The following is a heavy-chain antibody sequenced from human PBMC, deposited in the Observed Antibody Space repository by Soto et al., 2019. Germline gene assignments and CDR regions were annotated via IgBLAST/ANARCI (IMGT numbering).Heavy chain of an antibody. CDR3: AHSLYDSTGYYYFNY. CDR1: GFSLSSSGVG. Sequence: SGPTLVNPTQTLTLTCTFSGFSLSSSGVGVGWTRQPPGKALEWLAFNFWNDDKRYSPSLKSRLTITKDTSKNQVVLTMTNMDPVDTATYFCAHSLYDSTGYYYFNYWGQGTLVTVS. J-gene: IGHJ4*02. D-gene: IGHD3-22*01. CDR2: NFWNDDK. V-gene: IGHV2-5*01.